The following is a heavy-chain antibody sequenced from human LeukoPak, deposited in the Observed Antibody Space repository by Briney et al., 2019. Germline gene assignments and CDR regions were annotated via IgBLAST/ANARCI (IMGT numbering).Heavy chain of an antibody. D-gene: IGHD3-10*01. CDR3: ANGEGGTYFHSCFDY. J-gene: IGHJ4*02. CDR1: GFTSTGYA. Sequence: PGPSLRLSCTASGFTSTGYAMIWVRQAPGKRLKCVPILHNAAHTSYYADSVNARFTVSRDNSKNTLYLEMNSLTVEDTAVYYCANGEGGTYFHSCFDYWGQGTLVTVSS. CDR2: LHNAAHTS. V-gene: IGHV3-23*03.